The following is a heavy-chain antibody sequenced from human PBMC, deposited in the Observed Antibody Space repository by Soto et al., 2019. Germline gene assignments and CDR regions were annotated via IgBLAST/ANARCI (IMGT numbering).Heavy chain of an antibody. V-gene: IGHV3-33*01. J-gene: IGHJ4*02. CDR2: IWSDGSTE. D-gene: IGHD1-26*01. Sequence: SLRLSCAASGFTFSSSGMHWVRQAPGKGLEWVAVIWSDGSTEKYADSVRGRFTISRDNSKNTLYLQMNNLRAEDTAVYYCARDLGAWPFDYWGQGTLVTVSS. CDR3: ARDLGAWPFDY. CDR1: GFTFSSSG.